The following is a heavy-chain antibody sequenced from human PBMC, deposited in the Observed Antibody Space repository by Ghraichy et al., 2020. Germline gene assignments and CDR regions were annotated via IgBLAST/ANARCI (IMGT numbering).Heavy chain of an antibody. Sequence: GSLRLSCTVSGGSISSTLSYWGWIRQPPGKGLEWIATIYHSGSTYYNPSLRTRVTISVDSSKSQFSLRLSSVAAADTAVYYCARHRRDVVAATTFFDYWGQGILVTVSS. V-gene: IGHV4-39*01. CDR1: GGSISSTLSY. CDR3: ARHRRDVVAATTFFDY. J-gene: IGHJ4*02. CDR2: IYHSGST. D-gene: IGHD2-15*01.